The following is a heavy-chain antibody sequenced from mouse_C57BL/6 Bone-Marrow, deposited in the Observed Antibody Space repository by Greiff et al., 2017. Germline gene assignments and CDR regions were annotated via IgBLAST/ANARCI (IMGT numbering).Heavy chain of an antibody. J-gene: IGHJ4*01. CDR1: GFTFSDYG. CDR2: LSNLAYSI. D-gene: IGHD2-2*01. CDR3: ARVTTVQRDYAMDY. Sequence: DVMLVESGGGLVQPGGSLKLSCAASGFTFSDYGMAWVRQAPRKGPEWVAFLSNLAYSIYYADTVTGRFTISRENAKNTLYLEMSSLRSEDTAMYYCARVTTVQRDYAMDYWGQGTSVTVSS. V-gene: IGHV5-15*01.